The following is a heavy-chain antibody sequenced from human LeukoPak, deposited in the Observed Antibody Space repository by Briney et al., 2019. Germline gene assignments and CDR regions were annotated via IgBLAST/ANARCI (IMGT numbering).Heavy chain of an antibody. CDR2: ISSSGGTT. J-gene: IGHJ3*02. V-gene: IGHV3-23*01. CDR1: GFTFSSYA. CDR3: MREIGAFDI. Sequence: GGSLGLSCAASGFTFSSYAMSWVRQAPGKGLEWVSTISSSGGTTYYADSVKGRFTISRDNSKNTLYLQMNSLRAEDTAVYYCMREIGAFDIWGQGTMVTVSS.